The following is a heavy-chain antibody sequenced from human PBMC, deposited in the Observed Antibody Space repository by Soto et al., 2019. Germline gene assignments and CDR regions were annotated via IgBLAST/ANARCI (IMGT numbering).Heavy chain of an antibody. V-gene: IGHV4-39*02. CDR1: GGSIATSCYF. CDR2: IDYRGTI. Sequence: SETLALSCTVSGGSIATSCYFGAWIRRPPGKGLEWIGSIDYRGTIYNNPSLKSRVTISVDTSKNHFSLNLDYVTAADTALYYCSRRAPEGFDPWGQGTLVTVSS. J-gene: IGHJ5*02. CDR3: SRRAPEGFDP.